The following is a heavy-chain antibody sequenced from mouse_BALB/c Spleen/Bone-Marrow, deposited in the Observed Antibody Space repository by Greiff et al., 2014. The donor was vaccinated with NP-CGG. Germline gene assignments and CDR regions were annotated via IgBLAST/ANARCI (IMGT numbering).Heavy chain of an antibody. D-gene: IGHD2-1*01. Sequence: QVQLKQSGAELVKPGASVKLSCKASGYTFTSYYMFWVKQRPGQGLEWIGGINPSNGANNFNEKFKSKATLTVYKSSSTAYMQLISLTSEDSAVYYCSRGGNFDVMDYWGQGTSVTVSS. CDR2: INPSNGAN. J-gene: IGHJ4*01. V-gene: IGHV1S81*02. CDR3: SRGGNFDVMDY. CDR1: GYTFTSYY.